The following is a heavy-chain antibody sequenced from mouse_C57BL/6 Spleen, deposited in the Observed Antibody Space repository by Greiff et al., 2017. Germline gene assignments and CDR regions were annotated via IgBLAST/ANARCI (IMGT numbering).Heavy chain of an antibody. CDR2: IYPRSGTT. D-gene: IGHD2-1*01. CDR1: GYTFTSYG. Sequence: VQLQQSGAELARPGASVKLSCKASGYTFTSYGISWVKQRTGQGLEWIGEIYPRSGTTYYNEKFKGKATLTADKSSSTAYMELRSLTSEDSAVYFCARRDGNYAWFAYWGQGTLVTVSA. CDR3: ARRDGNYAWFAY. J-gene: IGHJ3*01. V-gene: IGHV1-81*01.